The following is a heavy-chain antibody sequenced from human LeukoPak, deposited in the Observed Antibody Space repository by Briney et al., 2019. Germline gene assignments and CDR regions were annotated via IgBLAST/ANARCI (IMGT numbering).Heavy chain of an antibody. D-gene: IGHD3-9*01. CDR2: IYYSGST. CDR1: GGSISSYY. Sequence: SETLSLTCTVSGGSISSYYWSWIRQPPGKGLEWIGYIYYSGSTNYNPSLKSRVTISVDTSKNQFSLKLSSVTAADTAVCYCARAVRYFRYWHAFDIWGQGTMVTVSS. V-gene: IGHV4-59*01. CDR3: ARAVRYFRYWHAFDI. J-gene: IGHJ3*02.